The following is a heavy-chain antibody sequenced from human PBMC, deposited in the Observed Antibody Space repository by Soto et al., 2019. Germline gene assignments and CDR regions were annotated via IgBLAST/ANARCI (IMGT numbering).Heavy chain of an antibody. CDR1: GGTFSSYA. J-gene: IGHJ6*02. D-gene: IGHD5-12*01. CDR2: IIPIFGTA. Sequence: ASVKVSCKASGGTFSSYAISWVRQAPGQGLEWMGGIIPIFGTANYAQKFQGRVTITADESTSTAYMELSSLRSEDTAVYYCARGVDSGYDPYYYYYGMDVWGQGTTVTVSS. CDR3: ARGVDSGYDPYYYYYGMDV. V-gene: IGHV1-69*13.